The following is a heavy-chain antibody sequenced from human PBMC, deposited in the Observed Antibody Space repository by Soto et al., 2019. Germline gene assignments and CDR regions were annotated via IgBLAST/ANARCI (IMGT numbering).Heavy chain of an antibody. CDR3: AVDRRPGVYLGMHH. J-gene: IGHJ4*02. D-gene: IGHD2-8*01. V-gene: IGHV3-11*01. CDR2: IGNGGTEV. CDR1: GFTFSDYY. Sequence: QVQLVQSGGVLVKPGGSLRLSCAASGFTFSDYYMTWIRQTPGRGLEWISTIGNGGTEVSYTDSVKGRFTISRDDAQNSLLLQLTSLSADDTAVYFCAVDRRPGVYLGMHHWGQGTLVTVSS.